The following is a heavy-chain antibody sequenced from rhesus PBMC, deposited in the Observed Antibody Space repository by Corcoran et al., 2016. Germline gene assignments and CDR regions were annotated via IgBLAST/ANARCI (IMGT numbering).Heavy chain of an antibody. J-gene: IGHJ4*01. CDR3: ARGLQYLDWLLYDYFDY. CDR1: GGSIRSNY. V-gene: IGHV4-173*01. CDR2: ISGSGGST. D-gene: IGHD3-3*01. Sequence: QVQLQESGPGLVKPSETLSLTCAVSGGSIRSNYWSWIRQPPGKGLEWIGSISGSGGSTDNNPTHKSTLTISAYTSKIQFYLKLSSVTTADTALYYCARGLQYLDWLLYDYFDYWGQGVLVTVSS.